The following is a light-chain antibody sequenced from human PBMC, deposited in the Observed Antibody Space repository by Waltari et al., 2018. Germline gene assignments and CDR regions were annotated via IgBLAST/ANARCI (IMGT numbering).Light chain of an antibody. CDR1: QDISNS. CDR3: QQYNSYPRT. J-gene: IGKJ1*01. Sequence: DIQMTQSPSSLSASVGDRVTITCRASQDISNSLAWLQQKPGKAPKPWIYAASTLESGVPSKFSGSGSGTDFTLTISSLQPEDFATYYCQQYNSYPRTFGQGTKVEIK. CDR2: AAS. V-gene: IGKV1-16*02.